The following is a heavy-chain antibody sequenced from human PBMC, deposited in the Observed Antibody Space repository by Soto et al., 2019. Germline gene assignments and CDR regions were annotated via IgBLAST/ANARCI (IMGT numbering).Heavy chain of an antibody. CDR3: ARHQGDMTRYFDL. V-gene: IGHV5-10-1*01. J-gene: IGHJ2*01. Sequence: EVQVVQCGAEVKKPGESLRISCKGSGYSFTSYWISWLRQMPGKGLEWMGRIDPSDSYTNYSPSFQGHVTISADKSISTAYLQWSSPKASDTAMYYCARHQGDMTRYFDLWGRGTLVTVSS. CDR2: IDPSDSYT. D-gene: IGHD3-9*01. CDR1: GYSFTSYW.